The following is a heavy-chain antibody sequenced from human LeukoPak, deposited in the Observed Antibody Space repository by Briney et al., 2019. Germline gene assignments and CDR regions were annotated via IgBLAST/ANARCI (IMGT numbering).Heavy chain of an antibody. J-gene: IGHJ4*02. Sequence: SETLSLTCTVSGGSMSTYYWSWIRQPPGKGLEWIGYIYDSGSTNYNPSLKSRVTISVDTSKNLFSLKLSSVTVADTAVYYCARRGSGGRSFDYWGQGTLVTVSS. V-gene: IGHV4-59*08. CDR3: ARRGSGGRSFDY. CDR2: IYDSGST. CDR1: GGSMSTYY. D-gene: IGHD3-10*01.